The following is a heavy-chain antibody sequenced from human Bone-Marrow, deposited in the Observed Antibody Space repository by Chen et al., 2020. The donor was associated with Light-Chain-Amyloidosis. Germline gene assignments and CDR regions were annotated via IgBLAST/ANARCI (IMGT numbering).Heavy chain of an antibody. V-gene: IGHV1-24*01. D-gene: IGHD3-22*01. Sequence: QVQLVQSGAEVKRPGASVKVSCKVSGASLTDLAIHWVRQAPGKGLEGVGGFDPEDEEMRYGQKCQGRVRMIEDTATATAYMELTSLTSEDTAIYYCATDVDVGDYYETGFNYWGQGTLVTVSS. CDR1: GASLTDLA. J-gene: IGHJ4*02. CDR3: ATDVDVGDYYETGFNY. CDR2: FDPEDEEM.